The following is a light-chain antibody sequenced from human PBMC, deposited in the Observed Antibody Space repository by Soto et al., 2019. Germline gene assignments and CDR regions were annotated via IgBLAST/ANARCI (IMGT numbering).Light chain of an antibody. CDR3: QQSYSTPWT. Sequence: DIRMTQSPASLSASLGDRVTITCGASQSINIYLNWYQQKQGKDPKLRIYAASTLQSGVTSRFSGSVYGTDFYLTISSLQTEDFATYDCQQSYSTPWTFGQGTKVDIK. J-gene: IGKJ1*01. CDR1: QSINIY. CDR2: AAS. V-gene: IGKV1-39*01.